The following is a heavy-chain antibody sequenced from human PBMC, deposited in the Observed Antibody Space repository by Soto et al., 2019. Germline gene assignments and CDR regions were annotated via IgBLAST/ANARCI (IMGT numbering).Heavy chain of an antibody. Sequence: EVQLLDSGGGLVQPGGSLRLSCAASGFTFGNYAMTWVRQGPGKGLEWVSGISGSGGRSYYADSVKGRFTISRDNSKSTLYLQMNSLRAEDTAVYYCAKAYFVWSSEQPYYFDYWSQGTLVTVSS. J-gene: IGHJ4*02. D-gene: IGHD3-16*01. CDR2: ISGSGGRS. V-gene: IGHV3-23*01. CDR1: GFTFGNYA. CDR3: AKAYFVWSSEQPYYFDY.